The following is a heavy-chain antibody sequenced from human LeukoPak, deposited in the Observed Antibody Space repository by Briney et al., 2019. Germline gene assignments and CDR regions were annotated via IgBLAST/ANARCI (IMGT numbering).Heavy chain of an antibody. CDR1: GGTFSSYA. CDR3: ARALGYCSGGSCYSLDY. Sequence: SVKVSCKASGGTFSSYAISWVRQAPGQGLEWMGGIIPIFGTANYAQKFQGRVTITADKSTSTAYMELSSLRSEDTAVYHCARALGYCSGGSCYSLDYWGQGTLVTVSS. D-gene: IGHD2-15*01. V-gene: IGHV1-69*06. CDR2: IIPIFGTA. J-gene: IGHJ4*02.